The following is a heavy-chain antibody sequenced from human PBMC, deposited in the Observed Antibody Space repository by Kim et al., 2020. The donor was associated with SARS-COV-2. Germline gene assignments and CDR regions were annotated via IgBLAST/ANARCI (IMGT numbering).Heavy chain of an antibody. V-gene: IGHV4-34*01. Sequence: SETLSLTCAVYGGSFSGYYWSWIRQPPGKGLEWIGEINHSGSTNYNPSLKSRVTISVDTSKNQFSLKLSSVTAADTAVYYCARSHGLLWFGELLLSAYYG. CDR2: INHSGST. J-gene: IGHJ6*01. D-gene: IGHD3-10*01. CDR1: GGSFSGYY. CDR3: ARSHGLLWFGELLLSAYYG.